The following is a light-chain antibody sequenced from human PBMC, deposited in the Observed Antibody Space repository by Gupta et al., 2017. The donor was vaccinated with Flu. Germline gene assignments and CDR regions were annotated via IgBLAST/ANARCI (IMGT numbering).Light chain of an antibody. CDR1: QILLHSNGYNY. CDR3: MQTLQTPYT. V-gene: IGKV2-28*01. J-gene: IGKJ2*01. CDR2: LGS. Sequence: ISCRSSQILLHSNGYNYLDWYLQKPGQSPQLLIYLGSNRASGVPDRFSGSGSGTDFTLEISRVEAEDVGVYYCMQTLQTPYTFGQGTKLEIK.